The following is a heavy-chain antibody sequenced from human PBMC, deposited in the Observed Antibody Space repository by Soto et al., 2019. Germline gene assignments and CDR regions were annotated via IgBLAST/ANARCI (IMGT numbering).Heavy chain of an antibody. CDR2: ISWNSGSI. CDR1: GFTFDDYA. V-gene: IGHV3-9*01. CDR3: AKGGYNWNSYLHY. Sequence: EVQLVESGGGLVQPGRSLRLSCAASGFTFDDYAMHWVRQAPGKGLEWVSGISWNSGSIGYADSVKGRFTISRDNAKNSLYLQMNSLRAEDTDLYYCAKGGYNWNSYLHYWGQGTLVTFSS. D-gene: IGHD1-7*01. J-gene: IGHJ4*02.